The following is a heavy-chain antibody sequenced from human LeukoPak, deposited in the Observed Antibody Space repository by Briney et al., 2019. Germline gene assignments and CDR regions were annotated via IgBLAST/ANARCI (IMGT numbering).Heavy chain of an antibody. J-gene: IGHJ4*02. CDR3: ARGALNYYDSSGYFAY. CDR1: GGTFSSYA. Sequence: SVKVSCKASGGTFSSYAISWVRQAPGQGLEWMGGIIPIFGTANYAQKFQGRVTITADESTSTAYMELSSLRSEDTAVYYCARGALNYYDSSGYFAYWGQGTLVTASS. D-gene: IGHD3-22*01. V-gene: IGHV1-69*01. CDR2: IIPIFGTA.